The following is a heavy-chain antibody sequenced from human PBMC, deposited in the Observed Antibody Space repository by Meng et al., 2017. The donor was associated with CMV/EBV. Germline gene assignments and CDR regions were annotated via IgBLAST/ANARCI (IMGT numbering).Heavy chain of an antibody. J-gene: IGHJ2*01. D-gene: IGHD2-2*02. Sequence: GESLKISCAASGFTFSSYWMHWVRQAPGKGLVWVSRINSDGSSTSYADSVKGRFTTSRDNAKNTLYLQMNSLRAEDTAVYYCARGVYCSSTSCYMPGYFDLWGRGTLVTVSS. CDR1: GFTFSSYW. CDR3: ARGVYCSSTSCYMPGYFDL. V-gene: IGHV3-74*01. CDR2: INSDGSST.